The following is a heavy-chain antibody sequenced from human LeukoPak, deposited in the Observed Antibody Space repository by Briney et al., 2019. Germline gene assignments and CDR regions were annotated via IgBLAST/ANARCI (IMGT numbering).Heavy chain of an antibody. D-gene: IGHD3-3*01. Sequence: SETLSLTCAVYGGSFSGYYWSWIRQPPGKGLEWIGEINHSGSTNYNPSLKSRVTISVDTSKNQFSLKLSSVTAADTAVYYCARGGVTIFGVVRRNWFDHWGQGTLVTVSS. J-gene: IGHJ5*02. V-gene: IGHV4-34*01. CDR2: INHSGST. CDR3: ARGGVTIFGVVRRNWFDH. CDR1: GGSFSGYY.